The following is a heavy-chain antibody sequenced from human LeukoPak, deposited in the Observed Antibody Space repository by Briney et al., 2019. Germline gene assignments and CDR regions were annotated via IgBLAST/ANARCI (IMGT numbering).Heavy chain of an antibody. Sequence: SETLSLTCAVYGGSFSGYYWSWIRQPPGKGLEWIGEMNHNGSNNYNPSLKSRVTISVDTSKNQFSLKLSSVTAADTAVYYCARGRWNYYDSSGYSSWFDPWGQGTLVTVSS. CDR2: MNHNGSN. CDR3: ARGRWNYYDSSGYSSWFDP. D-gene: IGHD3-22*01. J-gene: IGHJ5*02. V-gene: IGHV4-34*01. CDR1: GGSFSGYY.